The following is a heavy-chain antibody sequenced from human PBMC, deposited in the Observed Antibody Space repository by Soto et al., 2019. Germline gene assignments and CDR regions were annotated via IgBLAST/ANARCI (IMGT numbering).Heavy chain of an antibody. D-gene: IGHD4-17*01. CDR1: GGSMTDYY. CDR3: ARDLRGWYFDL. Sequence: QVQLQESGPGLVKPSETPSLTCTVSGGSMTDYYWSWIRQPPGKGLEWIGYIYYTGRTNYNYNPSLKSRVTMSVDTSKNQFSLTLSSVTAADTAVYFCARDLRGWYFDLWGRGTLVTVSS. CDR2: IYYTGRTNY. V-gene: IGHV4-59*01. J-gene: IGHJ2*01.